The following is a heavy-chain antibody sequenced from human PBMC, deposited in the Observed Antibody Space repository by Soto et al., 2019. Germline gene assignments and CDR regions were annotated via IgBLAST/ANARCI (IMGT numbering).Heavy chain of an antibody. CDR1: GFTFSSYS. D-gene: IGHD3-22*01. Sequence: EVQLVESGGGLVQPGGSLRLSCVASGFTFSSYSMNWVRQAPGKGLEWVSYISSSSSTIYYADSVKGRFTISRDNAKNSLYLQMNSLRDEDTAVYYCARDSSGYYLYYFDYWGQGTLVTVSS. V-gene: IGHV3-48*02. CDR2: ISSSSSTI. CDR3: ARDSSGYYLYYFDY. J-gene: IGHJ4*02.